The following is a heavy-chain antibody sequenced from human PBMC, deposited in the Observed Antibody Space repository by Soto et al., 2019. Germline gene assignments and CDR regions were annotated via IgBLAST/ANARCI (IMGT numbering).Heavy chain of an antibody. CDR3: ERHDHPGAPPFDK. CDR1: GGSMSGSNYY. CDR2: IYYSGST. Sequence: PSETLSLTCTVSGGSMSGSNYYWAWIRQPPGKGLEWFASIYYSGSTYYNPSLKSRVTISVDASKNQFSLKLTSITAADTAVYYCERHDHPGAPPFDKWGQGTLVTVSS. D-gene: IGHD1-26*01. J-gene: IGHJ4*02. V-gene: IGHV4-39*01.